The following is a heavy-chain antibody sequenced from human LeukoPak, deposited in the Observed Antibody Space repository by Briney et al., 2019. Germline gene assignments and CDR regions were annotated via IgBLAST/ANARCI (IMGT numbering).Heavy chain of an antibody. Sequence: SETLSLTCTVSGGSISSSSYYWGWIRQPPGKGLECIGSIYYSGSTYYNPSLKSRVTISVDTSKNQFSLKLSSVTAADTAVYYCARGPLPPRYCSSTSCRNWFDYWGQGTLVTVSS. CDR3: ARGPLPPRYCSSTSCRNWFDY. D-gene: IGHD2-2*01. V-gene: IGHV4-39*07. J-gene: IGHJ5*01. CDR2: IYYSGST. CDR1: GGSISSSSYY.